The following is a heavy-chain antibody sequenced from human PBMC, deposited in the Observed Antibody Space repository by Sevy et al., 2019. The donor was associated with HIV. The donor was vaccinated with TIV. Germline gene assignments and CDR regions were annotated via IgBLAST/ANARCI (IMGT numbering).Heavy chain of an antibody. CDR2: ISASGAST. D-gene: IGHD3-16*01. V-gene: IGHV3-23*01. CDR3: AKAGDVYVWGSFHLDY. CDR1: GFSFTNYA. Sequence: GGSLRLSCAASGFSFTNYAMVWVRQAPGKGLEWVSSISASGASTYYADSVKGRFTISRDISKNTLYLHLNSLRADDTALYYCAKAGDVYVWGSFHLDYWGQGTLVTVSS. J-gene: IGHJ4*02.